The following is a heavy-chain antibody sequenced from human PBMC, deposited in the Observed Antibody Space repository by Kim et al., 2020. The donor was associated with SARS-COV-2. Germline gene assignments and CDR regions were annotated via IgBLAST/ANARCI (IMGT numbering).Heavy chain of an antibody. CDR1: GFTFSDHY. D-gene: IGHD1-1*01. CDR3: ARATGPGDGYRKSTGYYFDS. Sequence: GGSLRLSCAASGFTFSDHYMDWVRQAPGKGLEWVGRTRNKANSYTTEYAASVKGRFTISRDDSKNSLYLQMNSLKTEDTAVYYCARATGPGDGYRKSTGYYFDSWGQGTLVTVSS. V-gene: IGHV3-72*01. J-gene: IGHJ4*02. CDR2: TRNKANSYTT.